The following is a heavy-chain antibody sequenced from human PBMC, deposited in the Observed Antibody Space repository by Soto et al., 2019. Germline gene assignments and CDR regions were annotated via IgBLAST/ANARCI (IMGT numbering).Heavy chain of an antibody. J-gene: IGHJ6*02. V-gene: IGHV3-30*18. D-gene: IGHD3-16*01. CDR3: AKDLSPYDSYGYYYGMDV. CDR2: ISYDGSNK. CDR1: GFTFSSYG. Sequence: QVQLVESGGGVVQPGRSLRLSCAASGFTFSSYGMHWVRQAPGKGLEWVAVISYDGSNKYYADSVKGRFTISRDNSKNTLYLQMNSLRAEDTAVYYCAKDLSPYDSYGYYYGMDVWGQGTTVTVSS.